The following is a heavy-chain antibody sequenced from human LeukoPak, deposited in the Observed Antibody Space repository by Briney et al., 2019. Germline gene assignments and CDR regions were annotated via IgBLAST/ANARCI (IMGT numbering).Heavy chain of an antibody. J-gene: IGHJ4*02. V-gene: IGHV1-69*13. Sequence: SVKVSCKASGGTFSSYAISWVRQAPGQGLEWMGGIIPIFGTANYAQKFQGRVTITADEPTSTAYMELSSLRSEDTAVYYCARVTYYDFWSGYDYFDYWGQGILVTVSS. CDR2: IIPIFGTA. CDR3: ARVTYYDFWSGYDYFDY. D-gene: IGHD3-3*01. CDR1: GGTFSSYA.